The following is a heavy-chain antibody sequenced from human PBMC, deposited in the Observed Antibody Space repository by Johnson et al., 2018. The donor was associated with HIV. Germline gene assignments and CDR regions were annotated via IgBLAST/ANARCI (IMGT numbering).Heavy chain of an antibody. V-gene: IGHV3-7*01. J-gene: IGHJ3*02. D-gene: IGHD1-26*01. CDR1: GFTFSTYG. Sequence: MQLVESGGGVVQPGGSLRLSCAASGFTFSTYGMHWVRQAPGKGLEWVANIKQDGSEKYYVDSVKGRFTISRDNAKNSLYLQMNSLRAEDTAVYYCARYSGSYLPDAFDIWGQGTMVTVSS. CDR3: ARYSGSYLPDAFDI. CDR2: IKQDGSEK.